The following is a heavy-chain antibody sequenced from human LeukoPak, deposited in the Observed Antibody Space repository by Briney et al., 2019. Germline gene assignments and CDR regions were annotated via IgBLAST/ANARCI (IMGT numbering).Heavy chain of an antibody. J-gene: IGHJ4*02. V-gene: IGHV3-53*01. CDR2: IYSGGST. CDR3: AIDTYYDILTGYYNHY. CDR1: GFTFSSYA. Sequence: GGSLRLSCAASGFTFSSYAMSWVRQAPGKGLEWVSVIYSGGSTYYADSVKGRFTISRDNSKNTLYLQMNSLRAEDTAAYYCAIDTYYDILTGYYNHYWGQGTLVTVSS. D-gene: IGHD3-9*01.